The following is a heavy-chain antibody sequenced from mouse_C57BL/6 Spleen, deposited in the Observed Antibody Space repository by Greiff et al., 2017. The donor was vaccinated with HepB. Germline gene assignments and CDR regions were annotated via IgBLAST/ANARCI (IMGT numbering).Heavy chain of an antibody. V-gene: IGHV1-26*01. CDR2: INPNNGGT. CDR1: GYTFTDYY. CDR3: ARSLYYYGRGFAY. J-gene: IGHJ3*01. D-gene: IGHD1-1*01. Sequence: EVQLQQSGPELVKPGASVKISCKASGYTFTDYYMNWVKQSHGKSLEWIGDINPNNGGTSYNQKFKGKASLTVDKSSSTAYMELRSLTSEDSAVYYCARSLYYYGRGFAYWGQGTLVTVSA.